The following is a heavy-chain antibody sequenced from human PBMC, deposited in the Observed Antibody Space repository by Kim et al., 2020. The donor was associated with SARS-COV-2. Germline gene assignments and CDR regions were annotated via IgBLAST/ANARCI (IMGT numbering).Heavy chain of an antibody. CDR2: IYYSGST. Sequence: SETLSLTCTVSGGSVSSGSYYWSWIQQPPGKGLEWIGYIYYSGSTNYNPSLKSRVTISVDTSKNQFSLKLSSVTAADTAVYYCARDLTLLLRGSLLDPWGQGTLVTVSS. V-gene: IGHV4-61*01. D-gene: IGHD2-15*01. CDR1: GGSVSSGSYY. J-gene: IGHJ5*02. CDR3: ARDLTLLLRGSLLDP.